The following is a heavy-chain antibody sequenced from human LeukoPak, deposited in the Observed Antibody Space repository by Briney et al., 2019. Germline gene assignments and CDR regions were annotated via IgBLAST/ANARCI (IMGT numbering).Heavy chain of an antibody. CDR1: GFTVSSNY. J-gene: IGHJ6*02. CDR2: IYSGGST. Sequence: AGGSLRLSCAASGFTVSSNYMSWVRQAPGKGLEWVSVIYSGGSTYYADSVKGRFTISRDNSKNTLYLQMNSLRAEDTAVYYCARDRGYSYGLGYYYYYGMDVWGQGTTVTVSS. CDR3: ARDRGYSYGLGYYYYYGMDV. V-gene: IGHV3-53*01. D-gene: IGHD5-18*01.